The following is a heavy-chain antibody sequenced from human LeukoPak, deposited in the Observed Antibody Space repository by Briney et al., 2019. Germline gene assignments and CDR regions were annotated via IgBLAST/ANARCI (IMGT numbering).Heavy chain of an antibody. J-gene: IGHJ5*02. CDR2: ITSSSSYI. D-gene: IGHD4-17*01. V-gene: IGHV3-21*01. Sequence: GGSLRLSCAASGFTFSSYSMIWVRQAPGKGLEWVSSITSSSSYIYYADSVKGRFTISRDNAKNSLYLQMNNLRAEDTAVYYCARETTVTSGWFDPWGQGTLVTVSS. CDR3: ARETTVTSGWFDP. CDR1: GFTFSSYS.